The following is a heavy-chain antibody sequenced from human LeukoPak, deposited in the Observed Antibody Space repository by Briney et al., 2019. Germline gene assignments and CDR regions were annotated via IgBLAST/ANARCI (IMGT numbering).Heavy chain of an antibody. Sequence: PSETLSLTCTVSGGSISSGSYYWSWIRQPAGKGLEWIGRIYTNGSTNYNPSLKSRVTISVDTSKNQFSLKLSSVTAADTAVYYCAREKTIFGVAPWGQETLVTVSS. CDR1: GGSISSGSYY. V-gene: IGHV4-61*02. D-gene: IGHD3-3*01. CDR2: IYTNGST. CDR3: AREKTIFGVAP. J-gene: IGHJ5*02.